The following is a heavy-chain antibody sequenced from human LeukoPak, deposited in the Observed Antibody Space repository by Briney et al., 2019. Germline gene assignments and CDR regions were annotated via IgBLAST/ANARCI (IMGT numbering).Heavy chain of an antibody. V-gene: IGHV3-53*01. J-gene: IGHJ4*02. CDR3: ARDGAGYSTLELY. D-gene: IGHD1-26*01. Sequence: PGGSLRLSCAASGLTVSSNYMSWARQAPGKGLEWVSGIYSGGSTFYADSVKGRFTISRDNSKNTLYLQMNSLRAEDTAVYYCARDGAGYSTLELYWGQGTLVTVSS. CDR2: IYSGGST. CDR1: GLTVSSNY.